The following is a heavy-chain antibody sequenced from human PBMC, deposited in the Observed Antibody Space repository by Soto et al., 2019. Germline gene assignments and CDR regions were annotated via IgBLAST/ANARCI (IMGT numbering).Heavy chain of an antibody. CDR1: GFTFSDYY. D-gene: IGHD3-10*01. CDR2: ISSSSSYT. CDR3: ATEGRARENWFDP. Sequence: QVQLVESGGGLVKPGGSLRLSCAASGFTFSDYYMSWIRQAPGKGLEWVSYISSSSSYTNYADSVKGRFTISRDNAKNSLYLQMNSLRAWDTAVYYCATEGRARENWFDPWGQGTLVPVSS. V-gene: IGHV3-11*06. J-gene: IGHJ5*02.